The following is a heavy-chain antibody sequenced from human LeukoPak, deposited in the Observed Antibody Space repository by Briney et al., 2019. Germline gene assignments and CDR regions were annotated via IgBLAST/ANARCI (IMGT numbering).Heavy chain of an antibody. J-gene: IGHJ6*02. V-gene: IGHV3-74*01. CDR1: GFPFSVSW. CDR3: ARDVLVWGSGWSTHYFYDMDV. D-gene: IGHD6-19*01. Sequence: GGSLRLSCAASGFPFSVSWMHWVRQAPGKGLVWVSLVKSDGSGTASADSVKGRFTISRDNAKNTVYLQMNSLRAEDTAVYYCARDVLVWGSGWSTHYFYDMDVWGQGTTVTVSS. CDR2: VKSDGSGT.